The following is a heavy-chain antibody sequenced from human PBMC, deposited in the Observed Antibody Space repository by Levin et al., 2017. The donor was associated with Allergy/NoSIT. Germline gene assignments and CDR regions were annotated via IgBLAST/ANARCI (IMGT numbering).Heavy chain of an antibody. CDR3: ASTTGAGNLY. D-gene: IGHD3-10*01. Sequence: SETLSLTCTVSGGSISSSSYYWGWIRQPPGKGLEWIGSIYYSGSTYYNPSLKSRFTISVDTSNNQFSLKLSSVTAADTAVYYCASTTGAGNLYWGQGTLVTVSS. CDR2: IYYSGST. CDR1: GGSISSSSYY. J-gene: IGHJ4*02. V-gene: IGHV4-39*01.